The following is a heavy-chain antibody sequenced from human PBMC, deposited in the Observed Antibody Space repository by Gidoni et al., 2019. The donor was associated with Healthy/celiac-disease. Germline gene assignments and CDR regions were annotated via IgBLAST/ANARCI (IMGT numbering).Heavy chain of an antibody. V-gene: IGHV1-69*04. CDR3: ARGGGVAYYYDSSGYY. CDR2: IIPILGIA. J-gene: IGHJ4*02. Sequence: QVQLVQSGAEVKKPGSSVKVSSKASGGTFSSYAISWVRQAPGQGLEWMGRIIPILGIANYAQKFQGRVTITADKSTSTAYMELSSLRSEDTAVYYCARGGGVAYYYDSSGYYWGQGTLVTVSS. CDR1: GGTFSSYA. D-gene: IGHD3-22*01.